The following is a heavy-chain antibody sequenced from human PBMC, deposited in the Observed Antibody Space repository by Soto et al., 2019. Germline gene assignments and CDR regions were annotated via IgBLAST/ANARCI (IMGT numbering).Heavy chain of an antibody. CDR3: ARDMLGPRAFDY. J-gene: IGHJ4*02. V-gene: IGHV3-74*01. D-gene: IGHD3-10*02. CDR2: ISTDGSRT. Sequence: EVQLVESGGGIVQPGGSLRLSCSVSGFTFSSHWMHWVRQAPGKGLVWVSRISTDGSRTTYADSVKGRVTISRDNAKNTLYLAVSSLRAEDTAVYYCARDMLGPRAFDYWGQGTLVTVSS. CDR1: GFTFSSHW.